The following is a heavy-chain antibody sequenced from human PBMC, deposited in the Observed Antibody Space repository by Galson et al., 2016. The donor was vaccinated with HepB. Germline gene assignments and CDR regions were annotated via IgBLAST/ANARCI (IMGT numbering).Heavy chain of an antibody. CDR2: IYKTGTT. J-gene: IGHJ4*02. D-gene: IGHD2-21*02. CDR1: GGSISSYF. Sequence: TLSLTCNVSGGSISSYFWSWIRQPPGKGLEWIGYIYKTGTTSYSPSLKSRVTVSVDTSKNQFSLKLRSVTAADTAVYYCARGVTGTPYFDFWGQGAPVTVSS. CDR3: ARGVTGTPYFDF. V-gene: IGHV4-59*01.